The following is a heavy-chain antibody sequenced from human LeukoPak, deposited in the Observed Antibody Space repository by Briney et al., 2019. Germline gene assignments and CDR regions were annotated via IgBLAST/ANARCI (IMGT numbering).Heavy chain of an antibody. CDR1: GGTFSSYA. Sequence: SVKVSCKASGGTFSSYAISWVRQAPGQGLEWMGGIIPIFGTANYAQKFQGRVTITTDETTSTAYMELSGLRSEDTAVYYCARGALFGYSSSWYLGAFDIWGQGTMVTVSS. J-gene: IGHJ3*02. CDR3: ARGALFGYSSSWYLGAFDI. CDR2: IIPIFGTA. D-gene: IGHD6-13*01. V-gene: IGHV1-69*05.